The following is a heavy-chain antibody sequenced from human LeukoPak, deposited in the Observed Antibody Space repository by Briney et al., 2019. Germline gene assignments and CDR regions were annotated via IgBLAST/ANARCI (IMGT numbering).Heavy chain of an antibody. V-gene: IGHV1-18*04. J-gene: IGHJ4*02. Sequence: ASVKFSCKASGYPFTSYGISWVRQAPGQGLEWMGWISAYNGNTNYAQKLQGRVTITTDTSTSTAYMELRSLRSDDTAVYYCAREKPRGIRGGDGMYYFDYWGQGTLVTVSS. CDR1: GYPFTSYG. D-gene: IGHD2-21*02. CDR2: ISAYNGNT. CDR3: AREKPRGIRGGDGMYYFDY.